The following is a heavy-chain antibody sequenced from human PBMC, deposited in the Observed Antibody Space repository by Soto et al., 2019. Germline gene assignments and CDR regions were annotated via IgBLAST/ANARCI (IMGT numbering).Heavy chain of an antibody. D-gene: IGHD2-8*01. CDR3: ARRRMSTNVFDY. CDR2: IYYSGST. J-gene: IGHJ4*02. CDR1: GGSISSYC. Sequence: PSETLSLTCTVSGGSISSYCWSWIRQPPGKGLEWIGYIYYSGSTTYNPSLKSRVTISVDTSKNQFSLKLSSVTAADTAVYYCARRRMSTNVFDYWGQGTLVTVSS. V-gene: IGHV4-59*01.